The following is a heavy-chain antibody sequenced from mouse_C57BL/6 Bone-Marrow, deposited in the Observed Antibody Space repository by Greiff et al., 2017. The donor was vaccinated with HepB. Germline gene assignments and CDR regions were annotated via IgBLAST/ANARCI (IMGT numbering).Heavy chain of an antibody. CDR3: ARHDPYYYAMDY. Sequence: EVKSVESGGDLVKPGGSLKLSCAASGFTFSSYGMSWVRQTPDKRLEWVATISSGGSYTYYPDSVKGRFTISRDNAKNTLYLQMSSLKSEDTAMYYCARHDPYYYAMDYWGQGTSVTVSS. CDR2: ISSGGSYT. V-gene: IGHV5-6*01. J-gene: IGHJ4*01. CDR1: GFTFSSYG.